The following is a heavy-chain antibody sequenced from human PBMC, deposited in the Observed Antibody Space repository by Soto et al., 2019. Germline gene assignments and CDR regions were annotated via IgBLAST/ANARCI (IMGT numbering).Heavy chain of an antibody. V-gene: IGHV1-18*01. D-gene: IGHD1-26*01. Sequence: QVQLVQSGAEVKKPGASVKVSCKASGYTFTSYGISWVRQAPGQGLEWMGWISGYNGNTNYAQKLQGRVTMTTDTPTSTPYRDLGRMRAADTSLDDCALHTASMVGATNFDYWGQGTVVTVSS. CDR1: GYTFTSYG. CDR3: ALHTASMVGATNFDY. J-gene: IGHJ4*02. CDR2: ISGYNGNT.